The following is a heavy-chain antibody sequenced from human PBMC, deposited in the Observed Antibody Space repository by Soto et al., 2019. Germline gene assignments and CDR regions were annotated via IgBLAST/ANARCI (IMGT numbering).Heavy chain of an antibody. D-gene: IGHD1-26*01. Sequence: QVQLQESGPGLVKPSDTLSLTCAVSGYSISSSNWWGWIRQPPGKGLEWIGYIYYSGTTYYNPSLKNRVPMSVDKSKNQFSLQLTSVTAVDTAVYYCARREIQGPIDYWGQGTLVTVSS. CDR3: ARREIQGPIDY. J-gene: IGHJ4*02. CDR2: IYYSGTT. CDR1: GYSISSSNW. V-gene: IGHV4-28*01.